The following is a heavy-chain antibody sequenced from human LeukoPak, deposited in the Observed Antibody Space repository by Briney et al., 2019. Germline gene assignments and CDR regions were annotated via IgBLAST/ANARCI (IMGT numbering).Heavy chain of an antibody. D-gene: IGHD3-9*01. CDR3: ANGYYDILTGFNWFDP. J-gene: IGHJ5*02. V-gene: IGHV3-23*01. CDR2: ISGSDGST. Sequence: PGGSLRLSCAASGFTFSSYNMNWVRQAPGKGREWVSAISGSDGSTYYADSVKGRFTISRDNSRNTLYLQMNSLRAEDTAVYYCANGYYDILTGFNWFDPWGQGTLVTVSS. CDR1: GFTFSSYN.